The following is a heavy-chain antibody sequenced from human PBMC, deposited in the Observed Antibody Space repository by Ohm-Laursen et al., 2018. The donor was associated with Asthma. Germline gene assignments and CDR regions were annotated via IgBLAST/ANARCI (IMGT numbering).Heavy chain of an antibody. Sequence: SLRLSCSASGFTFSTSAMHWVRQGPAKGLEWVASLWYDGSRKHYTDSVKGRFSISRDTSKNTLYLEMNSLRAEDTAVYYCARAQEASGLYNSYFDYWGQGTLVTVSS. V-gene: IGHV3-33*01. CDR1: GFTFSTSA. J-gene: IGHJ4*02. CDR2: LWYDGSRK. D-gene: IGHD3-3*01. CDR3: ARAQEASGLYNSYFDY.